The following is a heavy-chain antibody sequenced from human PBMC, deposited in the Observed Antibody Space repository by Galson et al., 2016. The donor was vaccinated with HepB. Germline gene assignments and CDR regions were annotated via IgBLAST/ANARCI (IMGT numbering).Heavy chain of an antibody. CDR3: ASDGTMFGVAAHWFDP. CDR1: GGSISGYY. D-gene: IGHD3-3*01. CDR2: IYHSGST. J-gene: IGHJ5*02. Sequence: SETLSLTCTVSGGSISGYYWSWIRQPPGKGLEWIGYIYHSGSTIYNPSLKSRVTISIDTSRNQFSLRPNSVTAADTAVYYCASDGTMFGVAAHWFDPWGQGTLVTVSS. V-gene: IGHV4-59*13.